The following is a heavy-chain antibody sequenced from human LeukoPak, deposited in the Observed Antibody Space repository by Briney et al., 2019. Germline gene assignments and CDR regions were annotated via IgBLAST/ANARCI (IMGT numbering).Heavy chain of an antibody. V-gene: IGHV3-43*01. CDR2: ISGDGGST. Sequence: GRSLRLSCAASGFTFDDYTIHWVRQVPGKGLEWVSLISGDGGSTYYADSVKGRFTISRDNSKNFLYLQMNSLRTEDTALYYCAKGWYSSSWYGISRFDYWGQGTLVTVSS. CDR3: AKGWYSSSWYGISRFDY. CDR1: GFTFDDYT. D-gene: IGHD6-13*01. J-gene: IGHJ4*02.